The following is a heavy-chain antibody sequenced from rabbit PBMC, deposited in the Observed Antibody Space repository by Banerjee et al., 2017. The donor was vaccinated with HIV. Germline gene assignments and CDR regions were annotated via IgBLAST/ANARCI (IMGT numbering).Heavy chain of an antibody. V-gene: IGHV1S7*01. CDR3: ARGLVAGVLDL. Sequence: QLKETGGGLVQPGGSLTLSCKASGFDFRSYYMSWVRQAPGKGLEWIGYIDPVFGRTYYASWVNGRFTISSHNAQNTLYLQMTSLTAADTATYFCARGLVAGVLDLWGPGTLVTV. CDR1: GFDFRSYY. CDR2: IDPVFGRT. D-gene: IGHD3-3*01. J-gene: IGHJ4*01.